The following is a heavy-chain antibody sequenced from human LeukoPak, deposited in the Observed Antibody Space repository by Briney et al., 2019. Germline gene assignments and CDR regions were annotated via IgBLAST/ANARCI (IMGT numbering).Heavy chain of an antibody. CDR1: GGTFSSYA. V-gene: IGHV1-69*05. CDR3: ARVDDILTGYFLGY. J-gene: IGHJ4*02. Sequence: ASVKVSCKASGGTFSSYAISWVRQAPGQGLEWMGGIIPIFGTANYAQKFQGRVTITTDESTSTAYMELSSLRSEYTAVYYCARVDDILTGYFLGYWGQGTLVTVSS. CDR2: IIPIFGTA. D-gene: IGHD3-9*01.